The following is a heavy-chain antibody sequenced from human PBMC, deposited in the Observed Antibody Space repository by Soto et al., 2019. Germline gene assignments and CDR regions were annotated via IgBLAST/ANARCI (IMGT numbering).Heavy chain of an antibody. Sequence: GESLKISCKGSGYSFTSYWIGWVRQMPGKGLEWMGIIYPGDSDTRYGPSFQGQVTISADKSISTAYLQWSSLKASDTAMYYCARTSAAGKYYYGMDFWGQGTTVTVSS. CDR3: ARTSAAGKYYYGMDF. D-gene: IGHD6-13*01. V-gene: IGHV5-51*01. CDR2: IYPGDSDT. J-gene: IGHJ6*02. CDR1: GYSFTSYW.